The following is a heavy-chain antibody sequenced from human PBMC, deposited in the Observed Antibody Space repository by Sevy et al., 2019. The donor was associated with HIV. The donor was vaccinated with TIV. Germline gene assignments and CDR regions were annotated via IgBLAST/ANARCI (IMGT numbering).Heavy chain of an antibody. J-gene: IGHJ6*02. CDR1: GFTFSSYG. Sequence: GGSLRLSCAASGFTFSSYGMYWVRQAPGMGLEWVAVIWYDGSNKYYADSVKGRFTISRDNSKNTLYLQMNSLRAEDTAVYYCARDMTTVTTHRLNYYYYGMDVWGQRTTVTVSS. CDR2: IWYDGSNK. V-gene: IGHV3-33*01. D-gene: IGHD4-17*01. CDR3: ARDMTTVTTHRLNYYYYGMDV.